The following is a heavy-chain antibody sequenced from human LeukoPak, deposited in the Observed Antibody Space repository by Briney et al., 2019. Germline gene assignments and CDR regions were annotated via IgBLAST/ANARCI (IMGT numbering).Heavy chain of an antibody. Sequence: ASVKVSCKASGYIFTNYAIHWVRQAPGQRLEWMGWIDAGNGKANYSQKFRGRVTLTRDTSASTAYMELSSLRSADTAVYYCARGYYDLLTGHVVTYYFDYWGQGTLVTVSS. D-gene: IGHD3-9*01. J-gene: IGHJ4*02. V-gene: IGHV1-3*01. CDR1: GYIFTNYA. CDR3: ARGYYDLLTGHVVTYYFDY. CDR2: IDAGNGKA.